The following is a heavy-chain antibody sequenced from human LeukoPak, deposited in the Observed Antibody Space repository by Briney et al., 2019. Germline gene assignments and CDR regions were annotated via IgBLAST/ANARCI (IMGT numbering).Heavy chain of an antibody. CDR1: GFTFRSYW. CDR3: AKGFRFGDYVPPVYFDY. CDR2: ISPDGSET. D-gene: IGHD4-17*01. Sequence: GGSLRLSCAASGFTFRSYWMYWVRQTPGEGLVWVSRISPDGSETANADSVKGRFTISRDNAKNTLYLQMNSLRAEDTAVYYCAKGFRFGDYVPPVYFDYWGQGTLVTVSS. J-gene: IGHJ4*02. V-gene: IGHV3-74*01.